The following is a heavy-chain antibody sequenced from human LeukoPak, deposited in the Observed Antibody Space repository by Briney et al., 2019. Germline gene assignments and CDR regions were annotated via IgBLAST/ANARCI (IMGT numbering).Heavy chain of an antibody. CDR3: AKNGDRGAYCSGGTCYPYYYYYMDV. Sequence: GGSLRLSCAASGFTVSSNYMSWVRQAPGKGLEWVSVIYSGGSTYYADSVKGRFTISRDNSKNTLYLQMNSLRAEDTAIYYCAKNGDRGAYCSGGTCYPYYYYYMDVWGKGTTVTISS. V-gene: IGHV3-66*01. D-gene: IGHD2-15*01. CDR1: GFTVSSNY. J-gene: IGHJ6*03. CDR2: IYSGGST.